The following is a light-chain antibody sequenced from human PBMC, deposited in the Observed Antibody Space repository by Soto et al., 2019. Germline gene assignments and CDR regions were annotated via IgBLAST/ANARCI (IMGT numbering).Light chain of an antibody. CDR2: EDS. V-gene: IGLV2-14*01. CDR1: SSDVGGYNF. Sequence: QSALTQPASVSGSPGQSITISCTGTSSDVGGYNFVSWYQQHPGKAPKLMIYEDSNRPSGVSNRFSGSKSGNTASLTISGLQAEDEAEYYCSSYINSSTLVFGGGTKFAVL. J-gene: IGLJ3*02. CDR3: SSYINSSTLV.